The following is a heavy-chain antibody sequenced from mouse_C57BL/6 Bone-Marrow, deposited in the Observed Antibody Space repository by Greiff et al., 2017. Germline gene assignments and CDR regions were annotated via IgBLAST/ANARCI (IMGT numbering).Heavy chain of an antibody. D-gene: IGHD2-5*01. Sequence: QVQLKESGPELVKPGASVKISCKASGYAFSSSWMNWVKQRPGKGLEWIGRIYPGDGDTNYNGKFKGKATLTADKSSSTAYMQLSSLTSEDSAVYFCAYSNWGFAYWGQGTLVTVSA. CDR2: IYPGDGDT. CDR3: AYSNWGFAY. J-gene: IGHJ3*01. CDR1: GYAFSSSW. V-gene: IGHV1-82*01.